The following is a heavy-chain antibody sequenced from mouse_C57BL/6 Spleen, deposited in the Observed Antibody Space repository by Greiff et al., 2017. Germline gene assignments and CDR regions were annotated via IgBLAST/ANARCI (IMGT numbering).Heavy chain of an antibody. CDR3: ARDYYGSSYAMDY. J-gene: IGHJ4*01. CDR1: GFTFSDYG. CDR2: ISSGSSTI. Sequence: EVKVVESGGGLVKPGGSLKLSCAASGFTFSDYGMHWVRQAPEKGLEWVAYISSGSSTIYYADTVKGRFTISRDNAKNTLFLQMTSLRSDDTAMYYCARDYYGSSYAMDYWGQGTSVTVSS. D-gene: IGHD1-1*01. V-gene: IGHV5-17*01.